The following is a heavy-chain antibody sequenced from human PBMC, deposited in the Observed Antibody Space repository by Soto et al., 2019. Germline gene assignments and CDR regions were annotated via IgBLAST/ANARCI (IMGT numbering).Heavy chain of an antibody. CDR1: GGSISSYY. V-gene: IGHV3-11*01. J-gene: IGHJ3*02. CDR3: ARVVGLDYSSGPGYAFDI. D-gene: IGHD6-19*01. Sequence: LSLTCTVSGGSISSYYWSWIRQAPGKGLEWVSYISNSGSTIYYADSVKGRFTISRDNAKNLLSLQMNSLRAEDTAVYYCARVVGLDYSSGPGYAFDIWGQGTMVTVS. CDR2: ISNSGSTI.